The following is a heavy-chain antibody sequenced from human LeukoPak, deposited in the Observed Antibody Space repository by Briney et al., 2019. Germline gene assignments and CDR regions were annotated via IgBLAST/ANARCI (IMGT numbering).Heavy chain of an antibody. D-gene: IGHD5-12*01. J-gene: IGHJ3*02. CDR2: ISYDGGNK. Sequence: PGGSLRVSCAASGFTFSSYAMHWVGQAPGKGLEWVAVISYDGGNKYFADSVKGRFTISRDNSKNTLYLQMNSLRAEDTAVYYCARDYDSIHAFDIWGQGTMVTVSS. V-gene: IGHV3-30-3*01. CDR3: ARDYDSIHAFDI. CDR1: GFTFSSYA.